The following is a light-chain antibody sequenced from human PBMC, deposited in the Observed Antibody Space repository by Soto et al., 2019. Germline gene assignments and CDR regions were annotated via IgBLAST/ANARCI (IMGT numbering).Light chain of an antibody. CDR2: GAS. CDR3: QQYNKWPPLT. J-gene: IGKJ4*01. V-gene: IGKV3-15*01. Sequence: EIVMTQSPATLSVSPGERATPSCRASESVGSNVAWYQQKPGQAPRLLIYGASMRATDIPTRFSGSGSGTDFILTISGLQSEDFAVYYCQQYNKWPPLTFGGGTKVDIK. CDR1: ESVGSN.